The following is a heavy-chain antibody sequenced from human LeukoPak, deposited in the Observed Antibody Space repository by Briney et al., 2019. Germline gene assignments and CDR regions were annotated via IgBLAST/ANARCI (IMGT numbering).Heavy chain of an antibody. D-gene: IGHD2-2*01. J-gene: IGHJ4*02. Sequence: PGRSLRLSCAASRFTFSSYAMHWVRQAPGKGLEWVAVISYDGSNKYYADSVKGRFTISRDNSKNTLYLQMNSLRAEDTAVYYCARDYCSSTSCYVDYWGQGTLVTVSS. CDR3: ARDYCSSTSCYVDY. V-gene: IGHV3-30*04. CDR1: RFTFSSYA. CDR2: ISYDGSNK.